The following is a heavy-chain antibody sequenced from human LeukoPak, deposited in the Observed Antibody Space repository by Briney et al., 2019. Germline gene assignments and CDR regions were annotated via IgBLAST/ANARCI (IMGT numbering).Heavy chain of an antibody. CDR3: ARDPFPTVTVYYYYYMDV. D-gene: IGHD4-17*01. J-gene: IGHJ6*03. Sequence: GAPVKVSCKASGYTFTGYYMHWVRQAPGQGLEWMGRINPNSGGTNYAQKFQGRVTMTRDTSISTAYMELSRLRSDDTAVYYCARDPFPTVTVYYYYYMDVWGKGTTVTVSS. V-gene: IGHV1-2*06. CDR2: INPNSGGT. CDR1: GYTFTGYY.